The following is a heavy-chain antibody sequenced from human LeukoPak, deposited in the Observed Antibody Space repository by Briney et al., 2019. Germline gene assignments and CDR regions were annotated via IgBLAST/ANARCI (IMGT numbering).Heavy chain of an antibody. D-gene: IGHD6-13*01. Sequence: ASVKVSCKASGYTFTSYDINWVRQATGQVLEWMGWMNPNSGNTGYAQKFQGRVTMTRNTSISTAYMELSSLRSEDTAVYYCARGTGYSSSWYGAEYFQHWGQGTLVTVSS. CDR3: ARGTGYSSSWYGAEYFQH. CDR1: GYTFTSYD. CDR2: MNPNSGNT. V-gene: IGHV1-8*01. J-gene: IGHJ1*01.